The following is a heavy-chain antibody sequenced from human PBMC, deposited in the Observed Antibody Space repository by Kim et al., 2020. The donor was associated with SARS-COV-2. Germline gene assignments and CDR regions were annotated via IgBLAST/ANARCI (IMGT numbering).Heavy chain of an antibody. D-gene: IGHD6-13*01. V-gene: IGHV3-23*01. Sequence: YADSVKGRFTIARDNSKNTRYLQRNSLRAEDTAVYYCANWGSSRGRAVDYWGQGTLVTVSS. CDR3: ANWGSSRGRAVDY. J-gene: IGHJ4*02.